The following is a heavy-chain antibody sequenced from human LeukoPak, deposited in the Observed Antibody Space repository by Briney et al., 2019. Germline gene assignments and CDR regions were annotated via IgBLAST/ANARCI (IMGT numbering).Heavy chain of an antibody. J-gene: IGHJ4*02. CDR3: ARGGYNWNYRDFDY. Sequence: SETLSLTCTVSGGSISSYYWSWIRQPPGKGLEWIGYIYYGGSTNYNPSLKSRVTISVDTSKNQFSLKLSSVTAADTAVYYCARGGYNWNYRDFDYWGQGTLVTVSS. CDR1: GGSISSYY. D-gene: IGHD1-7*01. V-gene: IGHV4-59*12. CDR2: IYYGGST.